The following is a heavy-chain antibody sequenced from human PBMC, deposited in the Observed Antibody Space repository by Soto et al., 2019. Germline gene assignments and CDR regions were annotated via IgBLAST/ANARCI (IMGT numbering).Heavy chain of an antibody. CDR3: ARDLSGSGD. CDR2: ISYDGSNK. CDR1: GFAFSSYA. D-gene: IGHD3-10*01. V-gene: IGHV3-30-3*01. Sequence: QVQLVESGGGVVQPGRSLRLSCAASGFAFSSYAMHWVRQAPGKGLEWVAVISYDGSNKYCADSVKGRFTISRDNSKNTLYLQMNSLRAEDTAVYYCARDLSGSGDWGQGTLVTVSS. J-gene: IGHJ4*02.